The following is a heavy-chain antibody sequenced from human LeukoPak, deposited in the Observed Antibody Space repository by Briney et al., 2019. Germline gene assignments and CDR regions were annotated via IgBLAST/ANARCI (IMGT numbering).Heavy chain of an antibody. CDR1: GVSISTDNCY. J-gene: IGHJ4*02. Sequence: SETLSLTCTVSGVSISTDNCYWGWIRQPPGKGLEWIGYIHNSGTSTYHLSLKSRVTISADTSKNQFSLKLNSMTTADTAVYYCTRGAGWLIDYWGQGILVTVSS. V-gene: IGHV4-61*01. CDR2: IHNSGTS. CDR3: TRGAGWLIDY. D-gene: IGHD3-16*01.